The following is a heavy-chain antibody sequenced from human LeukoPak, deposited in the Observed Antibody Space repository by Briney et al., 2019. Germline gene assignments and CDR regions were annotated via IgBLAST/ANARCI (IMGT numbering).Heavy chain of an antibody. CDR2: IIPILGIA. Sequence: EASVKVSCEASGGTFSSYAIRWVRQAPGQGLEWMGRIIPILGIANYAQKFQGRVTITADKSTSTAYMELSRLRSEDTAVYYCASASGSPLWYFDLWGRGTLVTVSS. CDR1: GGTFSSYA. J-gene: IGHJ2*01. CDR3: ASASGSPLWYFDL. V-gene: IGHV1-69*04. D-gene: IGHD1-26*01.